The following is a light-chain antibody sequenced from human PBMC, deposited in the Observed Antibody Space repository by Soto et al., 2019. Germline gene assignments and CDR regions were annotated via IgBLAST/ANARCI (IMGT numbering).Light chain of an antibody. Sequence: DIQMTQSPSSLSASVGDRVTITCQASQDISNYLNWYKQKPGKAPKLLIYDASNLETGVPSRFSVSGSWTDFTFTISSLQPEDIATYYCQQYDNLPMYTFGRGTELEIK. CDR1: QDISNY. CDR3: QQYDNLPMYT. J-gene: IGKJ2*01. CDR2: DAS. V-gene: IGKV1-33*01.